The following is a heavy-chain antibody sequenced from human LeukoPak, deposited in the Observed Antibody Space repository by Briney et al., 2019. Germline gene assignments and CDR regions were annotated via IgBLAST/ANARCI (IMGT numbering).Heavy chain of an antibody. CDR3: ARGSSGMAFDI. CDR2: IYSGGST. D-gene: IGHD1-14*01. Sequence: PGGSLRLSCAASGFTVSSNYMSWVRQAPGKGLEWVSVIYSGGSTYYADSVKGRFTIFRDNSKNTLYLQMNSLRADDTAVYYCARGSSGMAFDIWGQGAMVAVSS. CDR1: GFTVSSNY. J-gene: IGHJ3*02. V-gene: IGHV3-66*02.